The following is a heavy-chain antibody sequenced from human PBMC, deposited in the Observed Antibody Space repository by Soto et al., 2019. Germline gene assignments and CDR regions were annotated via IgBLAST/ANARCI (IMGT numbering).Heavy chain of an antibody. J-gene: IGHJ3*02. Sequence: EVQLLESGGGXVQPGGSLXLSCXXXXXXFSSYAMSWVRQAPGKGLEWVSAISGSGGSTYYADSVKGRFTISRDNSKNTLYLQMNSLRAEDTAVYYCAKESGRTIVATLGGDAFDIWGQGTMVTVSS. CDR1: XXXFSSYA. V-gene: IGHV3-23*01. CDR2: ISGSGGST. D-gene: IGHD5-12*01. CDR3: AKESGRTIVATLGGDAFDI.